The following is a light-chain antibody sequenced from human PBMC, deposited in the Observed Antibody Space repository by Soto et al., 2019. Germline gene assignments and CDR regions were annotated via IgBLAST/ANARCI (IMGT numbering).Light chain of an antibody. CDR1: QSVSSW. V-gene: IGKV1-5*03. Sequence: DIPMTQSPSTLSASVGDRVTITCRASQSVSSWLAWYQQKPGKAPNLLIYKTSSLESGVPARFSGSGSGTEFTLTLCSLQPDEFATYYCQYHNRLWTFGQGTRVEI. J-gene: IGKJ1*01. CDR3: QYHNRLWT. CDR2: KTS.